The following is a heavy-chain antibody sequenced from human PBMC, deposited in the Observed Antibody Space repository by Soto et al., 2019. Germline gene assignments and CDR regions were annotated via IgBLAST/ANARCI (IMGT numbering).Heavy chain of an antibody. D-gene: IGHD6-19*01. J-gene: IGHJ4*02. CDR1: GFTFSSYA. Sequence: GGSLRLSCAASGFTFSSYAMSWVRQAPGKGLEWVSAISGSGGSTYYADSVKGRFTISRDNSKNTLYLQMNSPRAEDTAVYYSAKIPSYSGWYLGYWGQGTLVTVSS. V-gene: IGHV3-23*01. CDR3: AKIPSYSGWYLGY. CDR2: ISGSGGST.